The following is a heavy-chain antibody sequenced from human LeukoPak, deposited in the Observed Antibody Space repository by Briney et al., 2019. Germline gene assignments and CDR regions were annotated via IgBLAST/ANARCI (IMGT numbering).Heavy chain of an antibody. CDR2: IIPIFGTA. D-gene: IGHD3-3*01. J-gene: IGHJ3*02. V-gene: IGHV1-69*01. CDR1: GGTFSSYA. CDR3: ARDGVRFLEWSPTDAFDI. Sequence: SVKVSCKASGGTFSSYAISWVRQAPGQGLEWMGGIIPIFGTANYAQKFQGRVTITADESTSTAYMELSSLRSEDTAVYYCARDGVRFLEWSPTDAFDIWGQGTMVTVSS.